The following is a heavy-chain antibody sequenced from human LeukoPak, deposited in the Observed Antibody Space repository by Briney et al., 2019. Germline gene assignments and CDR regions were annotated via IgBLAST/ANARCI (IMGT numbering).Heavy chain of an antibody. CDR2: ISGSGRTT. D-gene: IGHD2-15*01. CDR1: GFTFSNHA. CDR3: AKNVVVKRYIDY. J-gene: IGHJ4*02. Sequence: GGSLRLSCAASGFTFSNHAMSWVRQTPGRGLQWVSVISGSGRTTEYADSVKGRFTISRDNSKNTLSLQMNSLRVEDTAIYYCAKNVVVKRYIDYWGQGTLVTVSS. V-gene: IGHV3-23*01.